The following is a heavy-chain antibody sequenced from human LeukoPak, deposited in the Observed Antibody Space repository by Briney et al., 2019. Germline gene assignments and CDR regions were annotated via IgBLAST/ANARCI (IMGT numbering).Heavy chain of an antibody. CDR3: AKDPDGYSGSLSSFSAH. D-gene: IGHD1-26*01. CDR2: ISGSGGST. V-gene: IGHV3-23*01. CDR1: GFTFSSYA. Sequence: PGGSLRLSCAASGFTFSSYAMSWVRQAPGKGLEWVSAISGSGGSTYYADSVKGRFTISRDNAKNTLYLQMNSLRDEDTAVYYCAKDPDGYSGSLSSFSAHWGQGTLVTVSS. J-gene: IGHJ1*01.